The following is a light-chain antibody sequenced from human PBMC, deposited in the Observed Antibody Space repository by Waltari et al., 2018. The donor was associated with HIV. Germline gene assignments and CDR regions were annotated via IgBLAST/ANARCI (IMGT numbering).Light chain of an antibody. J-gene: IGKJ1*01. CDR3: QQYYSTPWT. CDR2: WAS. Sequence: DLVMTQSPDSLAVSLGERATINCKSSPSVLYRSNNKEYLAWYQQKPGQPPKLLIYWASTRESGVPDRFSGSGSGTDFTLTISSLLAEDVAVYYCQQYYSTPWTFGQGTRVEIK. CDR1: PSVLYRSNNKEY. V-gene: IGKV4-1*01.